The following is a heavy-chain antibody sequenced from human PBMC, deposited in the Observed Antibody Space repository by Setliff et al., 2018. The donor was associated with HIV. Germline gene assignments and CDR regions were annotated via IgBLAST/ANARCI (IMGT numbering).Heavy chain of an antibody. D-gene: IGHD3-10*01. V-gene: IGHV1-3*04. CDR3: ARDLAWPGYFDY. J-gene: IGHJ4*02. Sequence: WASVKVSCKASGYTFSEYAIHWVRQAPGQRLEWMGRINTDNGYRRYSPKLQGRVTVTKDTSANTAYMELRGLRSEDTAVYYCARDLAWPGYFDYWGQGTLVTVSS. CDR1: GYTFSEYA. CDR2: INTDNGYR.